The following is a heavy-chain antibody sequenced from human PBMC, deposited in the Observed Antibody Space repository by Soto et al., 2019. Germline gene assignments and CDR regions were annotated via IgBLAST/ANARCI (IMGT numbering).Heavy chain of an antibody. CDR3: ARMRGYSYFDS. CDR1: GFTFSNYW. Sequence: HPGGSLRLSCAASGFTFSNYWMSWVRQAPGKGLEWVANIQQDGSEKSYVDSVKGRFTISRDNAKNSLFLQMNSLRAEDTAVYYCARMRGYSYFDSWGQGTLVTVSS. D-gene: IGHD3-22*01. J-gene: IGHJ4*02. CDR2: IQQDGSEK. V-gene: IGHV3-7*05.